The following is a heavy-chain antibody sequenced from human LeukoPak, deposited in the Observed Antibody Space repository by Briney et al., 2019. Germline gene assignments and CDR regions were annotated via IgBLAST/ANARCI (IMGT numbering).Heavy chain of an antibody. CDR1: GFTFSSYA. V-gene: IGHV3-30-3*01. CDR3: ASVTMVRGVFDY. J-gene: IGHJ4*02. CDR2: ISYDGSNK. Sequence: GGSLRLSCAASGFTFSSYAMHWVRQAPGKGLEWVAVISYDGSNKYYADSVKGRFTISRDNAKNSLYLQMNSLRAEDTAVYYCASVTMVRGVFDYWGQGALVTVSS. D-gene: IGHD3-10*01.